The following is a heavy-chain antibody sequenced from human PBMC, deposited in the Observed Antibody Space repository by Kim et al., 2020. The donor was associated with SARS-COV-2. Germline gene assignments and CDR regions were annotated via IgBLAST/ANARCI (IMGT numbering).Heavy chain of an antibody. Sequence: GGSLRLSCAASGFTFSSYWMSWVRQAPGKGLEWVANIKQDGSEKYYVDSVKGRFTISRDNAKNSLYLQMNSLRAEDTAVYYCARDKAYDFWSGYYYYYYYGMDVWGQGTTVTVSS. V-gene: IGHV3-7*01. D-gene: IGHD3-3*01. J-gene: IGHJ6*02. CDR1: GFTFSSYW. CDR2: IKQDGSEK. CDR3: ARDKAYDFWSGYYYYYYYGMDV.